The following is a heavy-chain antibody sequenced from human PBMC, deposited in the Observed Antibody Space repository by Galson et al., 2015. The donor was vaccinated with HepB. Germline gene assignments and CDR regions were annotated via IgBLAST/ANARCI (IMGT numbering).Heavy chain of an antibody. D-gene: IGHD3-22*01. J-gene: IGHJ4*02. V-gene: IGHV3-30-3*01. CDR1: AFPFSTYA. Sequence: SLRLSCAASAFPFSTYAMHWVRQAPAKGLEWVALISYDGSNKYYADSVKGRFTISRDNSKNTLFLQMNSLRVDDAATYYCASIPPPYDVGGYHYFDHWGRGTLVTVSS. CDR3: ASIPPPYDVGGYHYFDH. CDR2: ISYDGSNK.